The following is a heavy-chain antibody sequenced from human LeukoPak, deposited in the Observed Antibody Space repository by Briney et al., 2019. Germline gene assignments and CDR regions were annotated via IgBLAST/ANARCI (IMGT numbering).Heavy chain of an antibody. CDR1: GFTFSSYS. CDR3: AKDYSKTSYYGSGTYYRPNWFDP. CDR2: ISSSSSYI. J-gene: IGHJ5*02. Sequence: GGSLRLSCAASGFTFSSYSMNWVRQAPGKGLEWVSSISSSSSYIYYADSVKSRFTISRDNAKNTLYLQMNSLRAEDTAVYYCAKDYSKTSYYGSGTYYRPNWFDPWGQGTLVTVSS. V-gene: IGHV3-21*01. D-gene: IGHD3-10*01.